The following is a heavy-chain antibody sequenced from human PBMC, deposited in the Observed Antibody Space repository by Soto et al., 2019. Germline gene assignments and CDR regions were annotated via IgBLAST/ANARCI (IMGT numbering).Heavy chain of an antibody. CDR3: AKGSCSSTSCYNAFDI. V-gene: IGHV3-23*01. J-gene: IGHJ3*02. CDR2: IYSGGST. Sequence: GGSLRLSCGAAGCTCGNYARSWVRQAPGKGLEWVSAIYSGGSTYYADSVKGRFTISRDNSKNTLYLQMNSLRAEDTAVYYCAKGSCSSTSCYNAFDIWGQGTMVTVSS. CDR1: GCTCGNYA. D-gene: IGHD2-2*01.